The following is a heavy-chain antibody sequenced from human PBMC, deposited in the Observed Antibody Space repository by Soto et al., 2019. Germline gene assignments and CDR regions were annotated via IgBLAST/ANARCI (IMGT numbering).Heavy chain of an antibody. V-gene: IGHV3-23*01. CDR3: ARESDH. J-gene: IGHJ4*02. Sequence: PGGSLRLSCAASGFTFSSYAMSWVGQAPGKGLEWVSTISGNGGGTYYADSMRGRFTISRDNSKNTLYLQMYSLRVEDTAVYYCARESDHWGQGTLVTVSS. CDR2: ISGNGGGT. CDR1: GFTFSSYA.